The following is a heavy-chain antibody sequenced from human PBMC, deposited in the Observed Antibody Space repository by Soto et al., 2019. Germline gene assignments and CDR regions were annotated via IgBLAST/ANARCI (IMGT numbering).Heavy chain of an antibody. D-gene: IGHD2-15*01. J-gene: IGHJ4*02. CDR2: ISYDGSNK. CDR3: AKLGYCSAGRCYADFDH. Sequence: QVQLLESGGGVVQPGRSLRLSCAASGFPFSTYGMHWVRQAPGKGLEWVAVISYDGSNKDYADSVTGRFTIAGDNSKNTVYLQMNSLRTDDTAVYYCAKLGYCSAGRCYADFDHWGQGTLVTVSS. CDR1: GFPFSTYG. V-gene: IGHV3-30*18.